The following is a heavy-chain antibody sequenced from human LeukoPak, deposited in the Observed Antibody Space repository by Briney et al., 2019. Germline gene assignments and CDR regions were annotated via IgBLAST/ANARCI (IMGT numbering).Heavy chain of an antibody. CDR2: INHSGST. Sequence: SETLSLTCTVSGGSISSSSYYWGWIRQPPGKGLEWIGEINHSGSTNYNPSLKSRVTISVDTSKNQFSLKLSSVNAADTAVYYCARGRFRNKNYVWGSYRGFDYFDYWGQGTLVTVSS. V-gene: IGHV4-39*07. CDR3: ARGRFRNKNYVWGSYRGFDYFDY. CDR1: GGSISSSSYY. J-gene: IGHJ4*02. D-gene: IGHD3-16*01.